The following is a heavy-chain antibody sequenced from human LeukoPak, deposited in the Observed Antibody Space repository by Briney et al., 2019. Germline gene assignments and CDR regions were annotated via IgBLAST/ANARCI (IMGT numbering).Heavy chain of an antibody. J-gene: IGHJ4*02. D-gene: IGHD3-22*01. V-gene: IGHV3-23*01. CDR3: APTFDSSGYQNVDY. CDR1: GFTFNNFA. Sequence: GGSLRLSCAASGFTFNNFAMTWVRQAPGKGLEWVSTISGTGGNTYYADSVKGRFTISRDNSKNTLYLQMDSLRAEDTAVYYCAPTFDSSGYQNVDYWGQGTLVTVSS. CDR2: ISGTGGNT.